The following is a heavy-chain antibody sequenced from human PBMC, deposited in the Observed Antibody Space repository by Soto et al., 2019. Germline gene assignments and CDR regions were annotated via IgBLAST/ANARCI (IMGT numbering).Heavy chain of an antibody. CDR1: GFTFDDYG. V-gene: IGHV3-48*01. Sequence: GGSLRLSCAASGFTFDDYGMSWVRQAPGKGLEWVSYISSSSSTIYYADSVKGRFTISRDNAKNSLYLQMNSLRAEDTAVYYCASDSYCGGDCSPVAGAFDIWGQGTMVTVSS. J-gene: IGHJ3*02. CDR3: ASDSYCGGDCSPVAGAFDI. CDR2: ISSSSSTI. D-gene: IGHD2-21*01.